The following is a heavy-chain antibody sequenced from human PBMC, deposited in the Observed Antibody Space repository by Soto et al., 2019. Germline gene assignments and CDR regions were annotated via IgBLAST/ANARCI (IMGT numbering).Heavy chain of an antibody. D-gene: IGHD3-3*01. CDR2: INHSGST. V-gene: IGHV4-34*01. CDR3: ARAGQNPYYDFWSGPKYYYYGMDV. Sequence: SETLSLTCAVYGGSFRGYYWSWIRQPPGKGLEWIGEINHSGSTNYNPSLKSRVTIAVDTSKNQFSLKLSSVTAADTAVYYCARAGQNPYYDFWSGPKYYYYGMDVWGQGTTVTVLL. J-gene: IGHJ6*02. CDR1: GGSFRGYY.